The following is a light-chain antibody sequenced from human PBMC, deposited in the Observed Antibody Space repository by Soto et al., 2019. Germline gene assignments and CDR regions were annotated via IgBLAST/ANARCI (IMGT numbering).Light chain of an antibody. CDR2: SAS. CDR3: QQSYSIPIT. Sequence: DIQMTQSPSSLSASVGYRVTVTCRTSQNIYNYLNWYQQKPGKAPKLLIFSASSVQSGVPSRFSGSGSGTDFTLTISSLQPEDFGTYYCQQSYSIPITFGHGPRLEI. J-gene: IGKJ5*01. CDR1: QNIYNY. V-gene: IGKV1-39*01.